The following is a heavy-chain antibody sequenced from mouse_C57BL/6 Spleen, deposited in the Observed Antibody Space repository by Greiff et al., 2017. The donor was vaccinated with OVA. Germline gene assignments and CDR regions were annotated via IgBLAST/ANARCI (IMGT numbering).Heavy chain of an antibody. CDR1: GYTFTSYW. V-gene: IGHV1-59*01. J-gene: IGHJ2*01. D-gene: IGHD3-2*02. CDR3: AREAAQATGYLDY. Sequence: VQLQQPGAELVRPGTSVKLSCKASGYTFTSYWMHWVKQRPGQGLEWIGVLDPSDSYTNYNQKFKGKATLTVDTASSPAYMQLSSLTAEDSAVYDRAREAAQATGYLDYWGQGTTLTVSS. CDR2: LDPSDSYT.